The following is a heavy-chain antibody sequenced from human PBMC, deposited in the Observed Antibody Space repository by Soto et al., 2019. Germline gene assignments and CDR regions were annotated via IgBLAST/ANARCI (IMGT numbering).Heavy chain of an antibody. CDR1: GGSISSSSYY. CDR3: ARHDREKDYGDSFDY. CDR2: IYYSGST. V-gene: IGHV4-39*01. D-gene: IGHD4-17*01. J-gene: IGHJ4*02. Sequence: SETLSLTCTVSGGSISSSSYYWGWIRQPPGKGLEWIGSIYYSGSTYYNPSLKSRVTISVDTSKNQFSLKLSSVTAADTAVYYCARHDREKDYGDSFDYWGQGTLVTVSS.